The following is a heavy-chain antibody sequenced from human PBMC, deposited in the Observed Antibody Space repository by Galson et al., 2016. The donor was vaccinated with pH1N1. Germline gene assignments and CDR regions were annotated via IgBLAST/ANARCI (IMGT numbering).Heavy chain of an antibody. D-gene: IGHD3-10*01. CDR3: ATAGPLVREILYYSYAMDV. J-gene: IGHJ6*02. CDR2: IIAIFRTA. V-gene: IGHV1-69*13. CDR1: GGTFRSNA. Sequence: SVKVSCKASGGTFRSNAISWVRQAPGQGLEWMGGIIAIFRTANYAQKFQGRVTITADEFMSSAYMDLSSLTSEDTAVYYCATAGPLVREILYYSYAMDVGGQGTTVTVSS.